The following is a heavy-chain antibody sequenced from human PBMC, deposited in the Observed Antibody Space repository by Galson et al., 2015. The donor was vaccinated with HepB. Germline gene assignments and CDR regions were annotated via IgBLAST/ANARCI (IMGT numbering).Heavy chain of an antibody. CDR3: ARAHSDIVVVPAAPIPYYYYYMDV. CDR1: GGTFSSYA. D-gene: IGHD2-2*01. Sequence: SVKVSCKASGGTFSSYAISWVRQAPGQGLEWMGGIIPIFGTANYAQKFQGRVTITADESTSTAYMELSSLRSEDTAVYYCARAHSDIVVVPAAPIPYYYYYMDVWGKGTTVTVSS. CDR2: IIPIFGTA. J-gene: IGHJ6*03. V-gene: IGHV1-69*13.